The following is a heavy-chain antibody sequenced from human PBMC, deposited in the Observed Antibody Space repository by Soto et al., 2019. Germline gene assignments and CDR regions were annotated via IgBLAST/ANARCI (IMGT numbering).Heavy chain of an antibody. CDR2: IDYDGVNK. D-gene: IGHD3-10*02. J-gene: IGHJ4*02. CDR3: ARSGDNYNVLDY. Sequence: VGSLRLSCAASGFTFYNYAMNWVRQAPGKGLEWVSTIDYDGVNKHYADSVKGRFTISRDNAKNSLYLQINSLRGEDTAIYFCARSGDNYNVLDYWGPGTPVTGSS. CDR1: GFTFYNYA. V-gene: IGHV3-21*04.